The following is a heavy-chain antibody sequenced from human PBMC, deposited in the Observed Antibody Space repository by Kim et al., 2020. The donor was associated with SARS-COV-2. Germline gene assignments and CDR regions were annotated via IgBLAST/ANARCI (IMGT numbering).Heavy chain of an antibody. CDR1: GFTFSSYA. Sequence: GGSLRLSCAASGFTFSSYAMHWVRQAPGKGLEWVAVISYDGSNKYYADSVKGRFTISRDNSKNTLYLQMNSLRAEDTAVYYCARARTAYVVVPAAIDYWG. J-gene: IGHJ4*01. CDR2: ISYDGSNK. V-gene: IGHV3-30-3*01. D-gene: IGHD2-2*01. CDR3: ARARTAYVVVPAAIDY.